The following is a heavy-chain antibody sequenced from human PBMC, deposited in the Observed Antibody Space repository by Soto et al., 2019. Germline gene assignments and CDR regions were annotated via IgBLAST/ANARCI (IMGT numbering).Heavy chain of an antibody. CDR3: TTGLGQQELAFDY. V-gene: IGHV3-15*01. Sequence: EVQLVESGGGLVKPGGSLRLSCTASGFTFNNAWLSWVRQAPGKGLEWVGRIKSKTEGGTTDYAAPVKGRFTISRDDSENMLYLQMNSLKTEDTAVYYCTTGLGQQELAFDYWGQGTLLTVSS. J-gene: IGHJ4*02. CDR2: IKSKTEGGTT. D-gene: IGHD6-13*01. CDR1: GFTFNNAW.